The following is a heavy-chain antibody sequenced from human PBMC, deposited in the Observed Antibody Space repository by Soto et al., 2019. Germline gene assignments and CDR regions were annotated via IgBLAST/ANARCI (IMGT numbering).Heavy chain of an antibody. Sequence: SETLSLTCTVSAASFSKYYWTWIRQPPGKGLEWIGYVYFNGNTNYNPSLKRRVSISIDTSKNQISLTLNSVTAAETAVYYCASVTFGGVVMANWGQGTLVTVSS. V-gene: IGHV4-59*01. D-gene: IGHD3-16*01. CDR1: AASFSKYY. J-gene: IGHJ4*02. CDR3: ASVTFGGVVMAN. CDR2: VYFNGNT.